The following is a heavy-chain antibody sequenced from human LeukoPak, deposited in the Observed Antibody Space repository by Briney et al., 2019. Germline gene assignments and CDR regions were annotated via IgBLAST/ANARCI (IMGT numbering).Heavy chain of an antibody. CDR2: INPNSGGT. J-gene: IGHJ4*02. V-gene: IGHV1-2*02. CDR1: GYTFTGYY. D-gene: IGHD2-15*01. Sequence: ASVKVSCKASGYTFTGYYMHWVRQAPGQGLEWMGWINPNSGGTNYAQKFQGRVTMTRDTSISTAYMELSRLRSDDTAVYYCVSDFDCSGGSCYNYWGQGTLVTVSS. CDR3: VSDFDCSGGSCYNY.